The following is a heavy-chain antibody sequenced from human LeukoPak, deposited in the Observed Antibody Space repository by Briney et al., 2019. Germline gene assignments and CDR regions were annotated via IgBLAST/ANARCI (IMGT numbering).Heavy chain of an antibody. D-gene: IGHD3-22*01. J-gene: IGHJ4*02. CDR1: GFTFSSYG. Sequence: GGSLRLSCAASGFTFSSYGMHWVRQAPGKGLGWVAFIRYDGSNKYYADSVKGRFTISRDNSKNTLYLQMNSLRAEATAVYYCAKGGDSSGYEADYWGQGTLVTVSS. CDR2: IRYDGSNK. CDR3: AKGGDSSGYEADY. V-gene: IGHV3-30*02.